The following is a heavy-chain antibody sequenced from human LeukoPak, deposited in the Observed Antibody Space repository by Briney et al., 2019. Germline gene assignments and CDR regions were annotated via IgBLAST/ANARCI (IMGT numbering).Heavy chain of an antibody. V-gene: IGHV3-23*01. D-gene: IGHD3-22*01. CDR3: AKDATSDSSGYYLFQAFDI. Sequence: GRSLRLSCAASGFTFSSYAMSWVRQAPGKGLEWVSGISGSGSSTYYADSVKGRFTISRDNSKNTLFLQMSSLRAEDTAVYYCAKDATSDSSGYYLFQAFDIGARETMVPVSS. CDR2: ISGSGSST. J-gene: IGHJ3*02. CDR1: GFTFSSYA.